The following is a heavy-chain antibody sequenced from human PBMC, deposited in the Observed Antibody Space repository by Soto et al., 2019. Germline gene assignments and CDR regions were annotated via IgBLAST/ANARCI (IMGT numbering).Heavy chain of an antibody. D-gene: IGHD6-13*01. CDR1: GFTFSSYG. Sequence: QVQLVASGGGVVQHWRSLRLSCAASGFTFSSYGMHWVRQAPGKGMDWVEVISYDGSNKYYADSGKGRFTISRDNSKNLLYLQLNSLRAEDPAVYYCAKEYGSSMLSPEFDYWGPGTLCTVSS. V-gene: IGHV3-30*18. CDR2: ISYDGSNK. CDR3: AKEYGSSMLSPEFDY. J-gene: IGHJ4*02.